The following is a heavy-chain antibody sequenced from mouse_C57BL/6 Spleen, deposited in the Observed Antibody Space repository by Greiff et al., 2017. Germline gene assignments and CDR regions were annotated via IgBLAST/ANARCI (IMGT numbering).Heavy chain of an antibody. D-gene: IGHD4-1*01. J-gene: IGHJ1*03. CDR2: ISDGGSYT. V-gene: IGHV5-4*03. CDR1: GFTFSSYA. CDR3: ASRTGRYFDV. Sequence: EVKLVESGGGLVKPGGSLKLSCAASGFTFSSYAMSWVRQTPEKRLEWIATISDGGSYTYYPDNVKGRFTISRDNAKNNLYLQMSHLKSEDTAMYYCASRTGRYFDVWGTGTTVTVSS.